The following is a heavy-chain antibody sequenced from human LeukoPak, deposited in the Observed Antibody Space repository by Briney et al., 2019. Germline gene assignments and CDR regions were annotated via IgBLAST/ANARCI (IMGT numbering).Heavy chain of an antibody. Sequence: PGGSLRLSCAASGFTFSTYSMNWVRQAPGKGLEWVSSISRSSSYIYYADSVKGRFTISRDNAKNSLYLQMNSLRAEDTAVYYCARSSHYDILTGYSEEDAFDIWGQGTMVTVSS. V-gene: IGHV3-21*01. J-gene: IGHJ3*02. CDR3: ARSSHYDILTGYSEEDAFDI. CDR1: GFTFSTYS. CDR2: ISRSSSYI. D-gene: IGHD3-9*01.